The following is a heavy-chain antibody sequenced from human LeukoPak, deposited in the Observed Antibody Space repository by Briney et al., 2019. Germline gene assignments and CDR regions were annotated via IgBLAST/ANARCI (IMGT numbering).Heavy chain of an antibody. CDR2: LYSGGTT. V-gene: IGHV3-53*01. CDR1: GFTFSSYA. Sequence: GRSLRLSCAASGFTFSSYAMHWVRQAPGKGLEWVSVLYSGGTTYYADSVKGRFTISRDNSKDTLYLQMNSLRADDTAVYYCARDQPFDYWGQGTLVTVSS. CDR3: ARDQPFDY. J-gene: IGHJ4*02.